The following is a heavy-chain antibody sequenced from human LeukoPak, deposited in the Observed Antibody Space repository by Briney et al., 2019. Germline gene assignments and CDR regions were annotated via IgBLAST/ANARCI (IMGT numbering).Heavy chain of an antibody. V-gene: IGHV4-39*01. CDR3: ARLENVLLWFGELMGDAFDI. CDR1: GGSISSSSYY. CDR2: IYYSGST. J-gene: IGHJ3*02. D-gene: IGHD3-10*01. Sequence: SETLSLTCTVSGGSISSSSYYWGWIRQPPGKVLEWIGSIYYSGSTYYNPSLKSRVTISVDTSKNQFSLKLSSVTAADTAVYYCARLENVLLWFGELMGDAFDIWGQGTMVTVSS.